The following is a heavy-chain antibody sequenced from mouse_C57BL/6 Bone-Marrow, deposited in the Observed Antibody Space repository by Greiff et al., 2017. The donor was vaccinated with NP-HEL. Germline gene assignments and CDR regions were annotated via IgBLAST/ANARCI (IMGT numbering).Heavy chain of an antibody. V-gene: IGHV5-4*01. CDR2: ISDGGSYT. CDR3: ARDHYGNYGWYFDV. CDR1: GFTFSSYA. J-gene: IGHJ1*03. D-gene: IGHD2-1*01. Sequence: EVQGVESGGGLVKPGGSLKLSCAASGFTFSSYAMSWVRQTQEKRLEWVATISDGGSYTYYPDNVKGRFTISRDNAKNNLYLQMSHLKSEDTAMYYCARDHYGNYGWYFDVWGTGTTVTVSS.